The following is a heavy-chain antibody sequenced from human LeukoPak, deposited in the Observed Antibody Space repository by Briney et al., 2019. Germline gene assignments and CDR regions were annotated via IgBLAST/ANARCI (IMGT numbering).Heavy chain of an antibody. CDR3: ARALTTVTQYYFDY. CDR2: IYHSGST. Sequence: SEAMSLTCGVAGGSISRSNWWSRVRQPPGKGLEWIGEIYHSGSTNYNPSLKSRVNISVDKSKNQFSLKLSSVTAADTAVYYCARALTTVTQYYFDYWGQGTLVTVSS. J-gene: IGHJ4*02. D-gene: IGHD4-17*01. CDR1: GGSISRSNW. V-gene: IGHV4-4*02.